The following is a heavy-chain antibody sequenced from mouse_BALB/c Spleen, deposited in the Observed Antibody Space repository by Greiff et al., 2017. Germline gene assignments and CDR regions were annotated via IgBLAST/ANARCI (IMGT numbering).Heavy chain of an antibody. CDR3: ARKYYGSPWFAY. CDR1: GFTFSSFG. Sequence: EVQLVESGGGLVQPGGSRKLSCAASGFTFSSFGMHWVRQAPEKGLEWVAYISSGSSTIYYADTVKGRFTISRDNPKNTLFLQMTSLRSEDTAMYYCARKYYGSPWFAYWGQGTLVTVSA. CDR2: ISSGSSTI. D-gene: IGHD1-1*01. J-gene: IGHJ3*01. V-gene: IGHV5-17*02.